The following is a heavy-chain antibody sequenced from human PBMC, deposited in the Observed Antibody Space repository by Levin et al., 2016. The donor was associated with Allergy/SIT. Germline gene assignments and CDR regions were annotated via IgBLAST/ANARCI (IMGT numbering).Heavy chain of an antibody. V-gene: IGHV3-21*01. CDR2: ITKSSSYI. J-gene: IGHJ5*02. CDR3: ARDLRVEDVGNWFDP. Sequence: GGSLRLSCAASGFTFSSYSMNWVRQAPGKGLEWVSSITKSSSYIYYSDSVKGRFTISRDNAKNSLYLQMNSLRVEDTAVYFCARDLRVEDVGNWFDPWGQGTLVTVSS. D-gene: IGHD3-3*01. CDR1: GFTFSSYS.